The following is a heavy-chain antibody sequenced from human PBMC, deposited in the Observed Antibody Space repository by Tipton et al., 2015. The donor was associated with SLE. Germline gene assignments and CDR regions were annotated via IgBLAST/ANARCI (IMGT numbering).Heavy chain of an antibody. D-gene: IGHD6-13*01. V-gene: IGHV4-38-2*01. Sequence: TLSLTRAVSGYSISSGYYWGWIRQPPGKGLEWIGSIYHSGSTYYNPSLKSRVTISVDTSKNQFSLKLSSVTAADTAVYYCARVIAAAVPTPYFDYWGQGTLVTVSS. J-gene: IGHJ4*02. CDR3: ARVIAAAVPTPYFDY. CDR1: GYSISSGYY. CDR2: IYHSGST.